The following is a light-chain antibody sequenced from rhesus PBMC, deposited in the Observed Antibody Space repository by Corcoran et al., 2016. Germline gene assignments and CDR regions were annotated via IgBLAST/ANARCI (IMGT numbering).Light chain of an antibody. CDR3: LQDYTLPFS. V-gene: IGKV1-94*01. Sequence: DIQMTQSPSSLSASVGDRVTVTCRASQGIDKELSWYQQKPGKAHILLIYATSNLKTGVSSRFSGSGSGTDYTLTLSSLQPEDVATYFCLQDYTLPFSFGQGTKVEIK. J-gene: IGKJ2*01. CDR2: ATS. CDR1: QGIDKE.